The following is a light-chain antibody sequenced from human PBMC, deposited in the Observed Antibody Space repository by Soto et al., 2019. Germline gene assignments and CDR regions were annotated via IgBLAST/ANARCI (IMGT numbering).Light chain of an antibody. J-gene: IGKJ1*01. V-gene: IGKV3-20*01. CDR1: QSVVTN. Sequence: EIVMTQSPATLSVSPWERATLSCRASQSVVTNLAWYQQKPGQAPRLLIYGASSRPTGIPDRFSGSGSGTDFTLTISRLEPEDFAAYYCQQYGSSPRTFGQGTKVDIK. CDR3: QQYGSSPRT. CDR2: GAS.